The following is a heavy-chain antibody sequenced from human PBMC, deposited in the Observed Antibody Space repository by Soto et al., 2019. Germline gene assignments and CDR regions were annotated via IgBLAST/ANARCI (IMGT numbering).Heavy chain of an antibody. J-gene: IGHJ4*02. D-gene: IGHD3-22*01. CDR3: AKWLRYDSSGSALDY. CDR1: RFTFSSYA. Sequence: GGSLRLSCAASRFTFSSYAMSWVRQAPGKGLEWVSAISGSGGSTYYADSVKGRFTISRDNSKNTLYLQMNSLRAEDTAVYYCAKWLRYDSSGSALDYWGQGTLVTVSS. V-gene: IGHV3-23*01. CDR2: ISGSGGST.